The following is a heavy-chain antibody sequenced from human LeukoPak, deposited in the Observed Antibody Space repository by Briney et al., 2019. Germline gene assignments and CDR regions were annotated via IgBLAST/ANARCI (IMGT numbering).Heavy chain of an antibody. CDR1: GFTFSNYW. J-gene: IGHJ4*02. D-gene: IGHD7-27*01. V-gene: IGHV3-7*01. Sequence: GGSLRLPCAASGFTFSNYWMSWVRQAPGKGLEWVANIKQDGSEKYYVDSVKGRFTISRDNAMNSLYLQMNSLRAEDTAVYYCARVQGLGTLDYWGQGTLVTVSS. CDR3: ARVQGLGTLDY. CDR2: IKQDGSEK.